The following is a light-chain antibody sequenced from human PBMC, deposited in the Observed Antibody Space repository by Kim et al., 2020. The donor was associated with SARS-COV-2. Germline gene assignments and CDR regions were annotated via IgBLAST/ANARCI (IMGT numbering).Light chain of an antibody. Sequence: SASVGDSVTITCRASQRIDTTLAWFQQRAGKAPKVLIYSASNLESGVPSRFSGSGSGTEFNHTISSLQTDDFATHYCQQYYRYSSFGQGTKLEI. CDR1: QRIDTT. CDR2: SAS. V-gene: IGKV1-5*03. CDR3: QQYYRYSS. J-gene: IGKJ2*01.